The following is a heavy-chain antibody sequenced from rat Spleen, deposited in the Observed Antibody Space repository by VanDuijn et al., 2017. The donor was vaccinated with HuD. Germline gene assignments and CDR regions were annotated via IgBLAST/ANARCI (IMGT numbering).Heavy chain of an antibody. CDR3: ASAYVLYPGPLFDY. CDR2: ISYSGST. J-gene: IGHJ2*01. CDR1: GYSITSNY. V-gene: IGHV3-1*01. Sequence: EVQLQESGPGLVKPSQSLSLTCSVTGYSITSNYWGWIRKFPGNKMEWIGHISYSGSTSYNPSLKSRISITRDTSKNQFFLQLNSVTTEDTATYYCASAYVLYPGPLFDYWGQGVMVTVSS. D-gene: IGHD1-4*01.